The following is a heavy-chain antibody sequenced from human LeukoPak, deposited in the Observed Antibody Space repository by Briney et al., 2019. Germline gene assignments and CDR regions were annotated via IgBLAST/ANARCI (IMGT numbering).Heavy chain of an antibody. D-gene: IGHD3-22*01. CDR1: GFTVSGYW. CDR3: ARVHYDSSGYYFDY. CDR2: ISSDGRST. Sequence: GGSLRLSCVVSGFTVSGYWMHWVRQAPGKGLVWVSRISSDGRSTSYAESVKGRYTISRDNAKNTLYLQMNSLRAEDTAVYYCARVHYDSSGYYFDYWGQGTLVTVSS. J-gene: IGHJ4*02. V-gene: IGHV3-74*01.